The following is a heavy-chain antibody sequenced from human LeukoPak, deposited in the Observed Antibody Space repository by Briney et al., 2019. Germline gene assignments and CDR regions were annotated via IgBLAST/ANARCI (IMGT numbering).Heavy chain of an antibody. CDR3: ARMVVYYDSSGNYYMGV. CDR2: ISSSSYI. J-gene: IGHJ6*03. D-gene: IGHD3-22*01. Sequence: GGSLRLSCAASGFTFSSYSMNWVRQAPGKGLEWVSSISSSSYIYYADSVKGRFTISRDNAKNSLYLQMNSLRAEDTAVYYCARMVVYYDSSGNYYMGVWGKGTTVTVSS. V-gene: IGHV3-21*01. CDR1: GFTFSSYS.